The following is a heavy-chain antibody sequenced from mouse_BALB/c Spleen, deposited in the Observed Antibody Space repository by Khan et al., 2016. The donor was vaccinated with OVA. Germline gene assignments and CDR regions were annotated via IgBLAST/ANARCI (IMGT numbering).Heavy chain of an antibody. Sequence: QVQLQQSGAELARPGASVKMSCKASGYTFTSYTIHWIKLRPGQGLEWIGYINPSNGYTNYNQKFKDKDTLTADKSSTTAYMELSSLTSDDSALYNCVRDGAYHRNDGWFAYWGQGTLVTVSA. D-gene: IGHD2-14*01. V-gene: IGHV1-4*01. J-gene: IGHJ3*01. CDR1: GYTFTSYT. CDR2: INPSNGYT. CDR3: VRDGAYHRNDGWFAY.